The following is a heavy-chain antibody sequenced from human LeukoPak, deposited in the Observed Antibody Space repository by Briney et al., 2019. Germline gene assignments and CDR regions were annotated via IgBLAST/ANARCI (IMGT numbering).Heavy chain of an antibody. CDR1: GYSISSGYY. V-gene: IGHV4-38-2*02. CDR2: IYPSGST. CDR3: ARLSSSWALGD. D-gene: IGHD6-6*01. Sequence: SETLSLTCTVSGYSISSGYYWGWIGQPPGKGLEWIGSIYPSGSTSYNPSLKSRVAISVDTSKNQFSLNLNSVTAADTAVYYCARLSSSWALGDWGQGTLVTVSS. J-gene: IGHJ4*02.